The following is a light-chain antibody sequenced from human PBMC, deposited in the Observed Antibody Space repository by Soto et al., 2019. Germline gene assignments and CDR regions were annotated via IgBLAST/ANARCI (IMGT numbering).Light chain of an antibody. J-gene: IGKJ1*01. V-gene: IGKV3-20*01. CDR3: QQYCTSPQT. Sequence: EIVMTQSPATLSVSPGERATLSCRASQTVGSIYVAWYQQKPGQAPRLLIYCASNRASGIPDMFSGRGSGTDFTLTISRLEPEEFGVYYCQQYCTSPQTSGQGTKVDIK. CDR2: CAS. CDR1: QTVGSIY.